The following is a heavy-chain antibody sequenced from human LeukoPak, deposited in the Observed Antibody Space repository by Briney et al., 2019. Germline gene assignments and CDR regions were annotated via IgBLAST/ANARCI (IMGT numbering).Heavy chain of an antibody. Sequence: GGSLRLSCTASGFTFGSNAMTWVRQAPGKGLEWVSAIGGNGKTYYADSVTGRFTISRDNSRNTVFLQMDSLRADDTAIYSCAKHLSGSFAFDVWGQGTMVTVSS. CDR2: IGGNGKT. D-gene: IGHD3-22*01. CDR1: GFTFGSNA. J-gene: IGHJ3*01. V-gene: IGHV3-23*01. CDR3: AKHLSGSFAFDV.